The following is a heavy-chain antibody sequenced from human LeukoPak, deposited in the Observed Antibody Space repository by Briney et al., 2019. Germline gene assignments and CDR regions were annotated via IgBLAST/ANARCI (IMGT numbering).Heavy chain of an antibody. V-gene: IGHV4-34*01. CDR3: ARGPIEYQLLSFDP. CDR2: INHSGST. CDR1: GGSFSGYY. D-gene: IGHD2-2*01. Sequence: SETLSLTCAVYGGSFSGYYWSWIRQPPGKGLEWIGEINHSGSTNYNPSLKSRVTISVDTSKNQFSLKLSSVTAADTAVYYCARGPIEYQLLSFDPWGQGTLVTVSS. J-gene: IGHJ5*02.